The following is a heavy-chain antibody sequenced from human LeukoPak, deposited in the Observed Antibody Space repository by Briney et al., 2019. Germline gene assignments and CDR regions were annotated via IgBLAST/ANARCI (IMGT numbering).Heavy chain of an antibody. CDR1: GYTFTTYD. CDR3: ARDLVAAAGTGSNAFDI. D-gene: IGHD6-13*01. V-gene: IGHV1-69*13. Sequence: SVKVSCKASGYTFTTYDISWVRQAPGQGLEWMGGIIPIFGTANYTQKFQGRVTITADESTSTAYMELSSLRSEDTAVYYCARDLVAAAGTGSNAFDIWGQGTMVTVSS. CDR2: IIPIFGTA. J-gene: IGHJ3*02.